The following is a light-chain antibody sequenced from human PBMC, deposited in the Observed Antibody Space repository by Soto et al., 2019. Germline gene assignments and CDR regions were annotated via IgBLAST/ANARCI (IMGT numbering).Light chain of an antibody. CDR1: QSVGGN. CDR3: HQYNTWPPGT. Sequence: EIVMTQSPATLSVSPGERATLSCRASQSVGGNLAWYQQKPGRAPRLLVYGASTRATGISARFSGSGSGTEFTLTISRLQSEEFAVYYCHQYNTWPPGTFGQGTKLE. J-gene: IGKJ2*02. CDR2: GAS. V-gene: IGKV3-15*01.